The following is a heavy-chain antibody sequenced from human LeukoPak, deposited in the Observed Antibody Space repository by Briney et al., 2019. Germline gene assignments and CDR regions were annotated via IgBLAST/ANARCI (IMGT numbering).Heavy chain of an antibody. CDR2: GFYGGSA. CDR1: GASISSSNDY. V-gene: IGHV4-39*01. Sequence: SETLSLPCTVSGASISSSNDYWGWIRQAPGKGLEWVGSGFYGGSAHCNPSLKSRATISVDTSKNQFSLELSSVTAADAAMYYCARQFATASADTRGYFDFWGQGTVVTVSS. D-gene: IGHD2-2*01. J-gene: IGHJ4*02. CDR3: ARQFATASADTRGYFDF.